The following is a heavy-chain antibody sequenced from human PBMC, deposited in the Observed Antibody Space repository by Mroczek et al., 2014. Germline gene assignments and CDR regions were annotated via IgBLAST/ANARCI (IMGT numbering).Heavy chain of an antibody. CDR3: ARALFRATPRMLGDWYFDL. CDR1: GGSISSGSYY. D-gene: IGHD3-10*01. V-gene: IGHV4-61*02. J-gene: IGHJ2*01. Sequence: QVQLQQWGPGLVKPSQTLSLTCTVSGGSISSGSYYWSWIRQPAGKGLEWIGRIYTSGSTNYNPSLKSRVTISVDTSKNQFSLKLSSVTAADTAVYYCARALFRATPRMLGDWYFDLWGRGTLVTVSS. CDR2: IYTSGST.